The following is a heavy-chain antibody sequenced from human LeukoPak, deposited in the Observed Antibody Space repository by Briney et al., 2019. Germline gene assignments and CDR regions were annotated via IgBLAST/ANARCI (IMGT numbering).Heavy chain of an antibody. Sequence: ASVKGSCKASGYTFTSYYRHWVRQAPGQGLEWMGLINPTGGSTGYAQKFQGRVTMTRDMSTRTDYMELSSLRSEDTAIYYCARDNSVGDNAWWFDPWGQGTLVTVSS. CDR2: INPTGGST. V-gene: IGHV1-46*01. CDR3: ARDNSVGDNAWWFDP. J-gene: IGHJ5*02. CDR1: GYTFTSYY. D-gene: IGHD1-26*01.